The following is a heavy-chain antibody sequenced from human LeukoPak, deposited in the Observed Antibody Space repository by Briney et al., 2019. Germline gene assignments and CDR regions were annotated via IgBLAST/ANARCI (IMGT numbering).Heavy chain of an antibody. Sequence: ASVKVSCKAFGFTFTSVAMQWVRQARGQRLEWIGWLVVGSGNTRYAQKFQERVTITRDMSTSTAYMELRSLSSEDTAVYYCAADAIPGPKGFDPWGQGTLVTVSS. V-gene: IGHV1-58*02. CDR3: AADAIPGPKGFDP. CDR2: LVVGSGNT. J-gene: IGHJ5*02. CDR1: GFTFTSVA. D-gene: IGHD2-21*01.